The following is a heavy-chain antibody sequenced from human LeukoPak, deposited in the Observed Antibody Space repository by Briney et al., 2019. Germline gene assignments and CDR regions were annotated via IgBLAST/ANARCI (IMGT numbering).Heavy chain of an antibody. CDR1: GFTFSNYV. V-gene: IGHV3-23*01. Sequence: PGGSLRLSCVASGFTFSNYVMSWVRQAPGKGLEWVSAISASGGTTYSADSVKGRFTISRDNSKTTLYLQMNSLRAEDTAVYYCTKEGVAFLNWFDPWGQGTLVTVSS. D-gene: IGHD5-12*01. CDR2: ISASGGTT. J-gene: IGHJ5*02. CDR3: TKEGVAFLNWFDP.